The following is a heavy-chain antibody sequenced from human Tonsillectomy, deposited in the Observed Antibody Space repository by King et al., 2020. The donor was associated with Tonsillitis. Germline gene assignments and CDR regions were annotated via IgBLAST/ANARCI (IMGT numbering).Heavy chain of an antibody. CDR2: IYHSGST. J-gene: IGHJ4*02. Sequence: VQLQESGPGLVKPSGTLSLTCDVSVGSFSGSNWWSWVRQPPGKGLEWIGEIYHSGSTNYNPSLKSRVTISVDKSKNQFSLKLRSVTAADTAVYYCAGADLYSYVYEIGYWGQGTLVTVSS. V-gene: IGHV4-4*02. CDR1: VGSFSGSNW. D-gene: IGHD5-18*01. CDR3: AGADLYSYVYEIGY.